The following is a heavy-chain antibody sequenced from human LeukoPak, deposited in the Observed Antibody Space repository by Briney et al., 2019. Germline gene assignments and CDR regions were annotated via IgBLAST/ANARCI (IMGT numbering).Heavy chain of an antibody. V-gene: IGHV3-9*01. CDR3: AKGHGSGVRGVYFDL. CDR2: ISWNSANI. CDR1: GFTFEYG. Sequence: GGSLRLSCAASGFTFEYGMHWVRQAPGKGLEWVSGISWNSANIGYGDSVKGRFTISRDNAKNSLYLHMNSLRTEDTALYYCAKGHGSGVRGVYFDLWGRGTLVTVSS. J-gene: IGHJ2*01. D-gene: IGHD3-16*01.